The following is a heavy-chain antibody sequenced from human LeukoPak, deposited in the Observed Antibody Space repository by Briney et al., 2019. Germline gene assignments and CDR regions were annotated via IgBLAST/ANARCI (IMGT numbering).Heavy chain of an antibody. CDR1: GGSISSYY. CDR2: IYYSGST. D-gene: IGHD4-17*01. J-gene: IGHJ4*02. CDR3: ARHVLTTGISRFYYNIGYFDY. V-gene: IGHV4-59*01. Sequence: PSETLSLTCTVSGGSISSYYWSWIRQPPGKGLEWIGYIYYSGSTNYNPSLKSRVTISVDTSKNQFSLKLSSVTAADAAIYYCARHVLTTGISRFYYNIGYFDYWGQGTLVTVSS.